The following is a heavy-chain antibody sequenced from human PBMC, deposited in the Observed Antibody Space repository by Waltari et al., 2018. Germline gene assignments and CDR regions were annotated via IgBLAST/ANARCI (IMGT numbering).Heavy chain of an antibody. CDR1: GFAFTGYL. CDR3: ATATIPQVAGPDY. Sequence: QVQLVQSGAEVRKPGASVQVSCTASGFAFTGYLTHWARRAPGQGLEWMGRINPNGGGTDFAQKFQGRVTLTSDTSVTTTYMELSGLTSGDTAIYYCATATIPQVAGPDYWGQGTLVTVSS. CDR2: INPNGGGT. V-gene: IGHV1-2*06. J-gene: IGHJ4*02. D-gene: IGHD2-15*01.